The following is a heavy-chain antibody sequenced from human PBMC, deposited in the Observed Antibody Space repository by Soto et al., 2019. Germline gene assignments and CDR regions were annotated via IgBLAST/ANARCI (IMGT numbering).Heavy chain of an antibody. V-gene: IGHV4-4*07. Sequence: SETLSLTCTVSGASITGSFFWSWIRQPAGKGLEWIGRFSLSGTTNYNPSLRSLVTMSADVSKNQFSLRLTSVTAADTALYYCARGMTPPGAPAWYYFDSWGQGTLVTVSS. D-gene: IGHD2-8*02. CDR1: GASITGSFF. J-gene: IGHJ4*02. CDR2: FSLSGTT. CDR3: ARGMTPPGAPAWYYFDS.